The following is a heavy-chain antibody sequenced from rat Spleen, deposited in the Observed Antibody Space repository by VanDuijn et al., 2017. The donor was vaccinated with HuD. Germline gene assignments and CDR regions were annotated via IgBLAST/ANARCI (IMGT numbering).Heavy chain of an antibody. CDR3: ARPGPGYPFAY. Sequence: EVQLVESGGGLVQPGRSLKLSCAASGFTFNYYWMTWIRQAPGKALEWVATISYDGSITYYRDSVKGRFTMSRDNAKSTLYLQMDSLRSEDTATYYCARPGPGYPFAYWGRGTLVTVSS. CDR2: ISYDGSIT. D-gene: IGHD1-4*01. CDR1: GFTFNYYW. V-gene: IGHV5-29*01. J-gene: IGHJ3*01.